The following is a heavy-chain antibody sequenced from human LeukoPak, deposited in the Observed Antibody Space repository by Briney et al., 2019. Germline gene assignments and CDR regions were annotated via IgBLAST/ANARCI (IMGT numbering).Heavy chain of an antibody. CDR1: GFTCSSYS. CDR3: ARDDSKFYYYMDV. D-gene: IGHD2-21*02. J-gene: IGHJ6*03. CDR2: ISSSSSYI. Sequence: PGGSLRFSCAASGFTCSSYSMNWVRQAPGKGLEWVSSISSSSSYIYYADSVKGRFTISRDNAKNSLYLQMNSLRAEDTAVYYCARDDSKFYYYMDVWGKGTTVTVSS. V-gene: IGHV3-21*01.